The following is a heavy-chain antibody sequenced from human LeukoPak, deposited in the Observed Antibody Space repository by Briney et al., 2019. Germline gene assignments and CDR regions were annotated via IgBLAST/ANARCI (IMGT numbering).Heavy chain of an antibody. D-gene: IGHD2-15*01. CDR2: IYNSGST. Sequence: KPSETLSLTCTVYGGSITSFYWGWLRQPPGKGLEWIGYIYNSGSTDYNPSLKSRVTISADTSKNQFSLKLSSVTAADTAVYYCARDVGGGPFFDYWGQGTLVTVSP. CDR3: ARDVGGGPFFDY. CDR1: GGSITSFY. V-gene: IGHV4-59*01. J-gene: IGHJ4*02.